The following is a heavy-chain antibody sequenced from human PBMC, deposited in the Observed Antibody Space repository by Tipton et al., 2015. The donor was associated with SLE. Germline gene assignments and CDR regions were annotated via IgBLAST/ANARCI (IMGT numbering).Heavy chain of an antibody. D-gene: IGHD3-10*01. CDR3: AREVRGVYWYFDL. V-gene: IGHV4-4*02. J-gene: IGHJ2*01. CDR1: GGSISSSNW. CDR2: IYHSGST. Sequence: TLSLTCAVSGGSISSSNWWSWVRQPPGKGLEWIGEIYHSGSTNYNPSLKSRVTISVDTSKNQFSLKLTSVTAADTAVYYCAREVRGVYWYFDLWGRGTLVTVSS.